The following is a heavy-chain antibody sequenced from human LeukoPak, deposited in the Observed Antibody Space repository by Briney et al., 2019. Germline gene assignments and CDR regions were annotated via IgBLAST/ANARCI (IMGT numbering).Heavy chain of an antibody. Sequence: GGSLRLSCAASGFTFSSYAMHWVRQAPGKGLEWVAVISYDGSNKYYADSVKGRFTISRDNSKNTLYLQMNSLRAEDTAVYYCAREAYCSSTSCYLAYRLNWFDPWGQGTLVTVSS. D-gene: IGHD2-2*01. J-gene: IGHJ5*02. CDR2: ISYDGSNK. CDR1: GFTFSSYA. V-gene: IGHV3-30-3*01. CDR3: AREAYCSSTSCYLAYRLNWFDP.